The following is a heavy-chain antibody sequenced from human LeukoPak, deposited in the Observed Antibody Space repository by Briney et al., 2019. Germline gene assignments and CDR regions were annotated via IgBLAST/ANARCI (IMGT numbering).Heavy chain of an antibody. D-gene: IGHD1-1*01. CDR2: IHSGGNI. CDR3: ARDRGYATDV. Sequence: GGSLRLSCAASGLSISDNYMSWVRQAPGKGLEWVSIIHSGGNIHYADSVKGRFTISRDNSQNTLYLQMNSLRAEDTAVYYCARDRGYATDVWGQGTTVTVSS. V-gene: IGHV3-53*01. J-gene: IGHJ6*02. CDR1: GLSISDNY.